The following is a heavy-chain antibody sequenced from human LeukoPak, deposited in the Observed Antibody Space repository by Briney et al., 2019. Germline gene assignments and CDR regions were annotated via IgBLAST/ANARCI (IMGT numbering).Heavy chain of an antibody. V-gene: IGHV3-73*01. CDR3: TRDSGTYNWFDP. J-gene: IGHJ5*02. Sequence: GGPLRLSCGASGFPFSGSAIHWVRQSSGKGLEWIGHMDKETNLYATALAASVKGRFTVSRDDSKNTAYLHMKSLKTEDTALYYCTRDSGTYNWFDPWGQGTLVTVSS. CDR1: GFPFSGSA. D-gene: IGHD1-26*01. CDR2: MDKETNLYAT.